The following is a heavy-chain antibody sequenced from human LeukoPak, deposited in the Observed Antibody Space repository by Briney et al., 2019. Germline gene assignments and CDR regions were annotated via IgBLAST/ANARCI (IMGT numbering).Heavy chain of an antibody. Sequence: ASVKDSCKASGYTFTSYGISWVRQAPGQGLEWMGWISAYNGNTNYAQKLQGRVTMTTDASTSTAYMELRSLRSDDTAVYYCAIGSRITMVRGVIQYDYWGQGTLVTVSS. J-gene: IGHJ4*01. CDR3: AIGSRITMVRGVIQYDY. CDR1: GYTFTSYG. V-gene: IGHV1-18*01. D-gene: IGHD3-10*01. CDR2: ISAYNGNT.